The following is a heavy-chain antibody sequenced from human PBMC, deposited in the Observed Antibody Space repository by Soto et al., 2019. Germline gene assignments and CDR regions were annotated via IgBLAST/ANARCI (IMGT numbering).Heavy chain of an antibody. J-gene: IGHJ6*02. CDR3: ARAGAAGAVMGV. CDR2: ISSGGEYL. Sequence: EVQLVESGGGLVKPGGSLRLSCAASGLTFSTYGMNWVRQAPGKGLEWVSSISSGGEYLDYADSVKGRLTISRDNAKNSLYLQRDGLRAEDKSVYCCARAGAAGAVMGVWGQGTTVTVSS. CDR1: GLTFSTYG. V-gene: IGHV3-21*01. D-gene: IGHD6-13*01.